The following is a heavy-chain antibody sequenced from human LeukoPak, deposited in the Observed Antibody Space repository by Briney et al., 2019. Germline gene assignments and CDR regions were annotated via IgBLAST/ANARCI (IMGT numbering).Heavy chain of an antibody. CDR2: MHHSGSA. V-gene: IGHV4-59*01. CDR3: AIEEISGWKREYYFDY. Sequence: PSETLSLTCTVSDDSITMYYWTWIRQPPGKGLEWIGFMHHSGSANSNPSLRSRVTISMDTSKNQFSLKMTSVTTADTAVYYCAIEEISGWKREYYFDYWGQGTLVTVSS. CDR1: DDSITMYY. D-gene: IGHD6-19*01. J-gene: IGHJ4*02.